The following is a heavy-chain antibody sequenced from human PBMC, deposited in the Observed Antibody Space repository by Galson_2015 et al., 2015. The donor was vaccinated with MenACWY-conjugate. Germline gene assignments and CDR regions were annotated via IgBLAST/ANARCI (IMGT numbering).Heavy chain of an antibody. D-gene: IGHD5-18*01. CDR3: ARDGYSYGFGFYGMDV. CDR1: GGTFSNHA. CDR2: IIPMFGTT. J-gene: IGHJ6*02. V-gene: IGHV1-69*13. Sequence: SVKVSCKAPGGTFSNHAISWVRQAPGQGPEWVGGIIPMFGTTYYAQRFQGRVTITADESTRTAYLDLRSLRSEDTAVYYCARDGYSYGFGFYGMDVWGPGTT.